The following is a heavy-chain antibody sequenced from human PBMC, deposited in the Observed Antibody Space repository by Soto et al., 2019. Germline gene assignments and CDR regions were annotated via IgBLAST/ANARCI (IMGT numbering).Heavy chain of an antibody. CDR1: GGSISSYY. J-gene: IGHJ3*02. Sequence: KPSETLSLTCTVSGGSISSYYWSWIRQPAGKGLEWIGRIYTSGSTNYNPSLKSRVTMSVDTSKNQFSLNLSSVTAAADTAVYYCARDRITLANDAFDIWGQGTMVTGSS. CDR2: IYTSGST. V-gene: IGHV4-4*07. CDR3: ARDRITLANDAFDI. D-gene: IGHD3-10*01.